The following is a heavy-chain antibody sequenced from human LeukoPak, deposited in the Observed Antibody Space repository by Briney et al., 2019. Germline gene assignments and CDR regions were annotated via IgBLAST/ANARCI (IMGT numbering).Heavy chain of an antibody. CDR3: AREMPRTYYFDY. D-gene: IGHD1-14*01. Sequence: ASVKVSCKASGYTFTNYYIHWARQAPGQGLEWMGNINPSGGSTTYAQRFQDRVLMTGDTSTSSVYMELSSLRSEDTAIYYCAREMPRTYYFDYWGQGTLVTAPS. CDR2: INPSGGST. V-gene: IGHV1-46*01. CDR1: GYTFTNYY. J-gene: IGHJ4*02.